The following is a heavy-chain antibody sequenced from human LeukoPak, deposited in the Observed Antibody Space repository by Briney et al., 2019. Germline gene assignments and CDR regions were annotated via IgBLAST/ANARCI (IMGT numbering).Heavy chain of an antibody. V-gene: IGHV3-7*01. Sequence: GGSLRLSCVASGVAIRNSWMSWVRQAPGKGLEWVANIHPDGSVQHYVDSVNGRFTISRDNAKNSLYLQINNLRAEDTAVYYCPSTFPYCRDDDCALGGQGALVTVSS. D-gene: IGHD2-21*01. J-gene: IGHJ1*01. CDR3: PSTFPYCRDDDCAL. CDR2: IHPDGSVQ. CDR1: GVAIRNSW.